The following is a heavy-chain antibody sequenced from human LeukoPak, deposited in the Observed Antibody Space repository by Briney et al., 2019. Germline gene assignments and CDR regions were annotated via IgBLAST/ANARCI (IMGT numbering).Heavy chain of an antibody. CDR2: ISAYNGNT. CDR3: ARRPVTGGWFDP. Sequence: ASVTVSFKASGYTFTSYGISWVRQAPGQGLEWMGWISAYNGNTNYAQKLQGRVTMTTDTSTSTAYMELRSLRSDDTAVYYCARRPVTGGWFDPWGQGTLVTVSS. CDR1: GYTFTSYG. V-gene: IGHV1-18*04. J-gene: IGHJ5*02. D-gene: IGHD3-10*01.